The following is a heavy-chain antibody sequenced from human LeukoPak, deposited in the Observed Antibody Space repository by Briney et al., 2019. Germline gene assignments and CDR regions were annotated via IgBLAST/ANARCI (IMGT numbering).Heavy chain of an antibody. CDR2: IIPIFGTA. CDR1: GGTFGSYA. Sequence: ASVKVSCKASGGTFGSYAISWVRQAPGQGLEWMGGIIPIFGTANYAQKFQGRVTITADESTSTAYMELSSLRSEDTAVYYCARVPYYYDSPPGVDYYYGMDVWGQGTTVTVSS. CDR3: ARVPYYYDSPPGVDYYYGMDV. J-gene: IGHJ6*02. D-gene: IGHD3-22*01. V-gene: IGHV1-69*13.